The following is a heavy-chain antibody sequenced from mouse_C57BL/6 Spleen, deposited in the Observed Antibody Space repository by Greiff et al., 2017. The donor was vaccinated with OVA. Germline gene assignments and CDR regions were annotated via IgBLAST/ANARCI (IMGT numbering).Heavy chain of an antibody. V-gene: IGHV1-82*01. J-gene: IGHJ2*01. CDR1: GYAFSSSW. CDR3: ETDYYGSSNGDYFDY. D-gene: IGHD1-1*01. CDR2: IYPGDGDT. Sequence: QVQLKESGPELVKPGASVKISCKASGYAFSSSWMNWVKQRPGKGLEWIGRIYPGDGDTNYNGKFKGKATLTADKSSSTAYMQLSSLTSEDSAVSVGETDYYGSSNGDYFDYWGQGTTLTVSS.